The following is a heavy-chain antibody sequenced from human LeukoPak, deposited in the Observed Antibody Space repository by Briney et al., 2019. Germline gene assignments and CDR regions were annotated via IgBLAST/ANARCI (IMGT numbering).Heavy chain of an antibody. CDR3: ARGIAARAFDY. Sequence: PSETLSLTCAVYGGSFTGYYWSWIRQPPGKGLEWIGEINHSGSTNYNPSLKSRVTISVDTSKNQFSLKLSSVTAADTAVYYCARGIAARAFDYWGQGTLVTVSS. D-gene: IGHD6-6*01. CDR2: INHSGST. J-gene: IGHJ4*02. V-gene: IGHV4-34*01. CDR1: GGSFTGYY.